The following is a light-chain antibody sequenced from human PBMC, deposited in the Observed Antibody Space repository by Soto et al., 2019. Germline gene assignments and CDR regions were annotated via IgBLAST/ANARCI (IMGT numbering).Light chain of an antibody. CDR1: QGISNY. J-gene: IGKJ1*01. CDR3: QKYNSTPWT. CDR2: DAS. Sequence: DIEMTQSPSSLSASVRDRVTITCRASQGISNYLAWYQQKPGKVPKLLIYDASTLQSAVPSRFSGSGSGTDFTLTISSLQPEDVATYYCQKYNSTPWTFGQGTKVEIK. V-gene: IGKV1-27*01.